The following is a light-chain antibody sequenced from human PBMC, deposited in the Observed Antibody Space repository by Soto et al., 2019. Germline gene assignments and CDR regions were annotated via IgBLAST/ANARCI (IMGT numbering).Light chain of an antibody. V-gene: IGKV1-5*03. CDR1: QSVSTW. Sequence: DIQLTQSPSTLSASVGDRVTITCRASQSVSTWLAWYQQKPGKAPKLLIHKASTLENGVPTRFSGSGSGTVFTRAISSLEPEDSATYSCHQLHGYPVTFGGGTKVQI. CDR3: HQLHGYPVT. CDR2: KAS. J-gene: IGKJ4*01.